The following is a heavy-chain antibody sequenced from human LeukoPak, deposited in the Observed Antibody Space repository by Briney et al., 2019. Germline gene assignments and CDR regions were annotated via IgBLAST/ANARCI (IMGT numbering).Heavy chain of an antibody. CDR1: GGFISSGSYY. CDR2: IYTSGST. CDR3: ASQSGAWYRPEH. J-gene: IGHJ4*02. V-gene: IGHV4-61*02. Sequence: PSETLSLTCTVSGGFISSGSYYWSWIRQPAGKGLEWIGRIYTSGSTNYNPSLKSRVTISVDTSKNQFSLKLSSVTAADTAVYYCASQSGAWYRPEHWGQGTLVTVSS. D-gene: IGHD6-19*01.